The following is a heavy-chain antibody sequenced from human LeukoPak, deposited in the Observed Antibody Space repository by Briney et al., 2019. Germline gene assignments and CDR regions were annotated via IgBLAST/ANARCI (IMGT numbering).Heavy chain of an antibody. Sequence: SSETLSLTCAVYGGSFSGYYWSWIRQPPGKGLEWIGEINHSGSTNYNPSLKSRVTISVDTSKNQFSLKLSSVTAADTAVYYCAREYYYGSGSYYNIRRGFDYWGQGTLVTVSS. D-gene: IGHD3-10*01. CDR1: GGSFSGYY. J-gene: IGHJ4*02. CDR3: AREYYYGSGSYYNIRRGFDY. V-gene: IGHV4-34*01. CDR2: INHSGST.